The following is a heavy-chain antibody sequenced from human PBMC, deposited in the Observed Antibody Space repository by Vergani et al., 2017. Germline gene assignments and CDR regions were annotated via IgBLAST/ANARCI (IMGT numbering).Heavy chain of an antibody. V-gene: IGHV4-34*01. D-gene: IGHD3-16*02. CDR1: GGSFSGYY. CDR2: INHSGST. Sequence: QVQLQQWGAGLLKPSETLSLTCAVYGGSFSGYYWSWIRQPPGKGLEWIGEINHSGSTNYNPSLKSRVTISVDTSKNQFSLKLSSVTAADTAVYYCARGPNDYVWGSYRKSPVDPWGQGTLVTVSS. CDR3: ARGPNDYVWGSYRKSPVDP. J-gene: IGHJ5*02.